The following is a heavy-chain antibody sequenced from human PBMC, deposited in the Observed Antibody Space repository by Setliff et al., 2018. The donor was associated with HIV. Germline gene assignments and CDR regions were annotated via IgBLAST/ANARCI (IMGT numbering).Heavy chain of an antibody. Sequence: TGESLRLSCAASGFTFDDYGMSWVRQTPRKGLEWVSGINWNGGSTGYADSVKGRFTISRDNGYSSLYLQMNGLRAEDTALYYCARGSKAAAGPPDFWGQGTLVTVSS. J-gene: IGHJ4*02. CDR2: INWNGGST. CDR3: ARGSKAAAGPPDF. CDR1: GFTFDDYG. V-gene: IGHV3-20*04. D-gene: IGHD6-13*01.